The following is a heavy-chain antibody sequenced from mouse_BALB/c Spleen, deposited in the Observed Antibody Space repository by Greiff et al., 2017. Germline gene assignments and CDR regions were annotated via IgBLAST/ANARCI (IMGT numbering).Heavy chain of an antibody. D-gene: IGHD2-4*01. CDR3: ARREDYDWYFDV. Sequence: QVQLQQSGAELARPGASVKLSCKASGYTFTSYWMQWVKQRPGQGLEWIGAIYPGDGATRYTQKFKGKATLTADKSSSTAYMQLSSLASEDSAVYYCARREDYDWYFDVWGAGTTVTVSS. CDR1: GYTFTSYW. CDR2: IYPGDGAT. J-gene: IGHJ1*01. V-gene: IGHV1-87*01.